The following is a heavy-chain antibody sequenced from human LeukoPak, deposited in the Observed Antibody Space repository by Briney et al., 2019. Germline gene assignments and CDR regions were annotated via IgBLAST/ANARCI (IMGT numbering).Heavy chain of an antibody. V-gene: IGHV4-38-2*02. D-gene: IGHD2-2*02. CDR1: GYSISSGYY. Sequence: SETLSLTCAVSGYSISSGYYWGWIRQPPGKGLEWIGSIYHSGSTYYNPSLKSRVTISTDTPKNQFSLKLTSVTAADTALYYCARDRYTTPFAYWGQGTLVTVSS. CDR3: ARDRYTTPFAY. J-gene: IGHJ4*02. CDR2: IYHSGST.